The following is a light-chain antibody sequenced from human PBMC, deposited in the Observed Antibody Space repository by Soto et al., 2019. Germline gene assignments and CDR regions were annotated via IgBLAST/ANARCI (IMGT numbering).Light chain of an antibody. CDR1: DIGSKS. CDR2: DDS. V-gene: IGLV3-21*02. J-gene: IGLJ2*01. Sequence: SYELTQPPSVSVAPGQTARMTCAGNDIGSKSVHWYQKRPGQAPVLVVYDDSDRPSGIPERFSGSNSGTTATLIISSVEAGDEADYFCQVWDISSDHVVFGGGTKLTVL. CDR3: QVWDISSDHVV.